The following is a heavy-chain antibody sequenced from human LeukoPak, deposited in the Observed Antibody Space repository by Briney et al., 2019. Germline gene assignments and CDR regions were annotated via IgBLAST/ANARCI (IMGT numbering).Heavy chain of an antibody. D-gene: IGHD2-2*01. J-gene: IGHJ6*03. CDR2: ISYDGSNK. V-gene: IGHV3-30*18. CDR3: AKAYCSSTSCYYYYYMDV. CDR1: GFTFSSYG. Sequence: GRSLRLSCAASGFTFSSYGMHWVRQAPGKGLEWVAVISYDGSNKYYADSVKGRFTISRDNSKNTLYLQMNSLRAEDTAVYYCAKAYCSSTSCYYYYYMDVWGKGTTVTVSS.